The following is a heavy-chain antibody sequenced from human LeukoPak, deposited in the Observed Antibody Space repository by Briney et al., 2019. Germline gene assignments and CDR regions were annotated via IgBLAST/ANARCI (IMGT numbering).Heavy chain of an antibody. CDR3: ARGVIVVVPAAMFDY. CDR1: GGSFSGYY. D-gene: IGHD2-2*01. J-gene: IGHJ4*02. V-gene: IGHV4-34*01. CDR2: INHSGST. Sequence: KPSETLSLTCAVYGGSFSGYYWSWIRQPPGKGLEWIGEINHSGSTNYNPSLKSRVTISVDTSKNQFSLKLSSVTAADTAVYYCARGVIVVVPAAMFDYWGQGTLVTVSS.